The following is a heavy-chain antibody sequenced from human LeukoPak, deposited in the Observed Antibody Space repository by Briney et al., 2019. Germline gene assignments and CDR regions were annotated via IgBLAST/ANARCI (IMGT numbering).Heavy chain of an antibody. CDR1: GSTFSNYG. CDR2: IPYDGSNK. J-gene: IGHJ4*02. Sequence: GGSLRLSCAASGSTFSNYGMHWVRQVPGKGLEWVAFIPYDGSNKYYADSLKGRFTISGDNSKNTLYLQMNSLRAEDTAIYYCAKDICGGDCYPHGGYWGQGTLVTVSP. D-gene: IGHD2-21*01. V-gene: IGHV3-30*02. CDR3: AKDICGGDCYPHGGY.